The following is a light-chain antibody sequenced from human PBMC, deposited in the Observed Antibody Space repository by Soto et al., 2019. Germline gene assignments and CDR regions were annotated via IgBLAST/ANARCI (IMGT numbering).Light chain of an antibody. Sequence: QAVVTQPPSASGTPGQRVTISCSGSSSNIGRNYVCWYQLLPRTAPKLLIHSDNQRPSGVPDRFSGSKSGTSASLAISGLRSEDEGDYYCAAWDDSLSGPVFGGGTKLTVL. CDR3: AAWDDSLSGPV. CDR2: SDN. V-gene: IGLV1-47*01. J-gene: IGLJ3*02. CDR1: SSNIGRNY.